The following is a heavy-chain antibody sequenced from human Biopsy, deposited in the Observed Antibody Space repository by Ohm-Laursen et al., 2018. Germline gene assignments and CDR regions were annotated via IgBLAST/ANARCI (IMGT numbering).Heavy chain of an antibody. J-gene: IGHJ4*02. V-gene: IGHV1-8*01. CDR3: AIGRNPVWFGEDLDY. CDR2: MNPNSGNT. Sequence: ASVKVSCKVAGDTFSSYEINWVRQATGQGLEWMGWMNPNSGNTGYAQKFQGRVTMTRNTSISTAYVEVSSLRSEDTAVYYCAIGRNPVWFGEDLDYWGQGTPVTVSS. CDR1: GDTFSSYE. D-gene: IGHD3-10*01.